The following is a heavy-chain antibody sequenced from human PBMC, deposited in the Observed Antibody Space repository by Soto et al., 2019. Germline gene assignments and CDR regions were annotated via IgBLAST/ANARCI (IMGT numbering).Heavy chain of an antibody. CDR1: GYTFTSYA. Sequence: VKVSCKASGYTFTSYAMHWVRQAPGQRLEWMGWINAGNGNTKYSQKFQGRVTITRDTSASTAYMELSSLRSEDTAVYYCARDRALKRIQLWLRAHDAFDIWGQGTMVTVSS. V-gene: IGHV1-3*01. D-gene: IGHD5-18*01. CDR3: ARDRALKRIQLWLRAHDAFDI. J-gene: IGHJ3*02. CDR2: INAGNGNT.